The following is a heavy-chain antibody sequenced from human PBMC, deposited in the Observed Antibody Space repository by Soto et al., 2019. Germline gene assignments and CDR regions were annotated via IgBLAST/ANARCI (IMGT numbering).Heavy chain of an antibody. CDR1: GYTFTSYD. D-gene: IGHD6-6*01. J-gene: IGHJ6*03. CDR3: ARYFGEYSSSSRRSYYYYYMDV. Sequence: GASVKVSCKASGYTFTSYDINWVRQATGQGLEWMGWMNPNSGNTGYAQKFQGRVTMTRNTSISTAYMELSSLRSEDTAVYYCARYFGEYSSSSRRSYYYYYMDVWGKGTTVTVSS. V-gene: IGHV1-8*01. CDR2: MNPNSGNT.